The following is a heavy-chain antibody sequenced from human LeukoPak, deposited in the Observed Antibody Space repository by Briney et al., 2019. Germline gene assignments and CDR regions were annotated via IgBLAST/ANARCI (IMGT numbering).Heavy chain of an antibody. CDR1: GFTFSSYG. J-gene: IGHJ6*02. D-gene: IGHD6-13*01. V-gene: IGHV3-7*01. CDR3: ARDSSSWYATYMDV. CDR2: IKQDGSEK. Sequence: PGTSLRLSCAASGFTFSSYGMHWVRQAPGKGLEWVANIKQDGSEKYYVDSVKGRFTISRDNAKNSLYLQMNSLRAEDTAVYYCARDSSSWYATYMDVWGQGTTVTVSS.